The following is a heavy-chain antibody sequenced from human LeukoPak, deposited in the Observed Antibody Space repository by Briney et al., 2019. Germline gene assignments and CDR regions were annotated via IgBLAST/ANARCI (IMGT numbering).Heavy chain of an antibody. CDR3: ARGMGGWSINIFDY. V-gene: IGHV3-33*01. Sequence: GGSLRPSCAASGFTLSGYAMHWVRQAPGKGLEWVAVTWSDGSNKNYADSAKGRFTISRDNFKNTVYLQMNSLRAEDTALYYCARGMGGWSINIFDYWGQGTLVTVSS. D-gene: IGHD6-19*01. CDR2: TWSDGSNK. CDR1: GFTLSGYA. J-gene: IGHJ4*02.